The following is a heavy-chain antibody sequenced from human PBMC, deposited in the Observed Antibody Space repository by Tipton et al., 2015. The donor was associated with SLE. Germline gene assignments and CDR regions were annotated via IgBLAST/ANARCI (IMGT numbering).Heavy chain of an antibody. CDR1: GFTFSSYS. CDR3: ASDASGGVRYCSGGSCREPFDY. D-gene: IGHD2-15*01. Sequence: GSLRLSCAASGFTFSSYSMNWVRQAPGKGLEWVSSISSSSSYIYYADSVKGRFTISRDNAKNSLYLQMNSLRAEDTAVYYCASDASGGVRYCSGGSCREPFDYWGQGTLVTVSS. V-gene: IGHV3-21*04. CDR2: ISSSSSYI. J-gene: IGHJ4*02.